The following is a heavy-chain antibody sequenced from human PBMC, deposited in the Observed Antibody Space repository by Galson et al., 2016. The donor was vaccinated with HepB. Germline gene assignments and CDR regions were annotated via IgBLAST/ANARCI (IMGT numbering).Heavy chain of an antibody. CDR1: GFIFNNYG. D-gene: IGHD3-9*01. CDR3: AREPVRLDDLLTGPPKNPDF. CDR2: ISDAGSNK. J-gene: IGHJ4*02. Sequence: SLRLSCAASGFIFNNYGMHWVRQAPGRGLEWVAFISDAGSNKYYADSVKGRFTISRDNSKNTLYLELNSLRSEDTAFYYCAREPVRLDDLLTGPPKNPDFWGQGTLVTVSS. V-gene: IGHV3-30*03.